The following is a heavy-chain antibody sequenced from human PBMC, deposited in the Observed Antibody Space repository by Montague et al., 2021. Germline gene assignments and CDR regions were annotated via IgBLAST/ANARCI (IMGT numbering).Heavy chain of an antibody. CDR3: AKQDYFVSGTSYKGFDP. J-gene: IGHJ5*02. D-gene: IGHD3-10*01. CDR1: SGSIFRAH. V-gene: IGHV4-59*08. CDR2: MFYGGAT. Sequence: SEILSLTCTVSSGSIFRAHWSWVRQPPGKGLEWLGSMFYGGATSNNPSLKSRVTMSIDTSTNQFSLKLSFVTAADTAVYYCAKQDYFVSGTSYKGFDPWGQGILVTVSS.